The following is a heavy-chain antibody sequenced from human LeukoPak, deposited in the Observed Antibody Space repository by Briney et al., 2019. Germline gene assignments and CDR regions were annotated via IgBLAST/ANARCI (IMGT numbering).Heavy chain of an antibody. D-gene: IGHD3-10*01. CDR3: ARRYGSGSYYYFDY. J-gene: IGHJ4*02. Sequence: GESLKISCKGSGYRFNAYWIAWVRQMPGKGLEWMGIIYPDDSDTRYSPSFQGQVTISADKSISTAYLQWSSLKASDTAMYYCARRYGSGSYYYFDYWGQGTLVTVSS. V-gene: IGHV5-51*01. CDR1: GYRFNAYW. CDR2: IYPDDSDT.